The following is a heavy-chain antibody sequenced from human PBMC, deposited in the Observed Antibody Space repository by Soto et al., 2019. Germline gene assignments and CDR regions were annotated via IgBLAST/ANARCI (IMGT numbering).Heavy chain of an antibody. Sequence: PSETLSLTCTVSGGSISSSVYYWSWIRQHPGKGLEWIGYNYYSGSTYYNPSLKSRATISVDTSKNQFSLKLSSVTAADAAVYYCARATFYYGSGSRFFDSWGQGTLVTVS. CDR3: ARATFYYGSGSRFFDS. CDR1: GGSISSSVYY. V-gene: IGHV4-31*03. D-gene: IGHD3-10*01. CDR2: NYYSGST. J-gene: IGHJ4*02.